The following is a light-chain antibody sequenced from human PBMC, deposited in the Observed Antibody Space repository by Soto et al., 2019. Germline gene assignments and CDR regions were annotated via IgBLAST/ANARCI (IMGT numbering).Light chain of an antibody. J-gene: IGKJ1*01. Sequence: DIQMTQSPSTPSASVGDRVTITCRASQSISTYLNWYQQKLGKAPTLLIYAASSLQSGVPSRFSGGGSGTDFTLTISSLQPEDFATYFCQQCYSSPRTFGQGTKVEIK. CDR1: QSISTY. CDR2: AAS. CDR3: QQCYSSPRT. V-gene: IGKV1-39*01.